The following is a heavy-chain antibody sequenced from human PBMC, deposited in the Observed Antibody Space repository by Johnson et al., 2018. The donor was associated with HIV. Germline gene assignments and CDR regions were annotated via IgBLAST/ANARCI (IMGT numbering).Heavy chain of an antibody. CDR3: ASNPPSRYCGCDCYWGAFDI. Sequence: VQVLESGGGLVKPGGSLRLSCAASGFTFSDYYMSWIRQAPGKGLEWVSYISSSGSTIYYADSVKGRFTISRDNAKNSLYLQMNSLRAEDTAVYYCASNPPSRYCGCDCYWGAFDIWGQGTMVTVSS. CDR1: GFTFSDYY. J-gene: IGHJ3*02. D-gene: IGHD2-21*01. V-gene: IGHV3-11*04. CDR2: ISSSGSTI.